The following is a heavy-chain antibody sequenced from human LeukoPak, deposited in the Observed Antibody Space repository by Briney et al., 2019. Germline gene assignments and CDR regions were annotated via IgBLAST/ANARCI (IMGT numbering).Heavy chain of an antibody. V-gene: IGHV3-23*01. CDR3: AKLPTDLYYYDSSGLTDYFDY. D-gene: IGHD3-22*01. Sequence: PGGSLRLSCAASGFTFSSYAMSWVRQAPVKGLEWVSAISGSGGSTYYADSVKGRFTISRDNSKNTLYLQMNSLRAEDTAVYYCAKLPTDLYYYDSSGLTDYFDYWGQGTLVTVSS. CDR1: GFTFSSYA. J-gene: IGHJ4*02. CDR2: ISGSGGST.